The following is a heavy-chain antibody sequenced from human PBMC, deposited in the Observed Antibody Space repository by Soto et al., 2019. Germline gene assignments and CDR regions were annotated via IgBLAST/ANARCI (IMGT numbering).Heavy chain of an antibody. CDR3: ARQGFGELHGLVDV. CDR2: IYHSGNT. J-gene: IGHJ6*02. Sequence: SETLSLTCAVSGGSISSSNWWTWVRQAPGKGLEWIGEIYHSGNTYYNPSLKGRVTITVDKSNNQFSLKLNSVTAADTALYYCARQGFGELHGLVDVWGQGITVTVSS. CDR1: GGSISSSNW. D-gene: IGHD3-10*01. V-gene: IGHV4-4*02.